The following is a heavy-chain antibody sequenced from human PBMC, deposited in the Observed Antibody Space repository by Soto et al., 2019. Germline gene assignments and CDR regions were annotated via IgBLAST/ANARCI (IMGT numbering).Heavy chain of an antibody. CDR1: GYTFTSYG. D-gene: IGHD2-15*01. V-gene: IGHV1-18*04. J-gene: IGHJ6*02. CDR2: ISAYNGNT. Sequence: ASVKVSCKASGYTFTSYGISWVRQAPGQGLEWMGWISAYNGNTNYAQKLQGRVTMTTDTSTSTAYMELRSLRSDDAAVYYCVRVVVVAAPGGYYYGMDVWGQGTTVTVSS. CDR3: VRVVVVAAPGGYYYGMDV.